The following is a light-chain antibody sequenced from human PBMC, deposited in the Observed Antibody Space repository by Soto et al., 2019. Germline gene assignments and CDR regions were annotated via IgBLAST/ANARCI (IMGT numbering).Light chain of an antibody. V-gene: IGLV3-1*01. Sequence: SYELTLPPSVSVSPGQTASITCSGGDLGNRYACWYQQKPGQSPVLVIYLDTKRPSGIPERFSGSNSGNTATLTISGTQAVDDADYYCQAWDDTTGVVFGVGTKLTVL. CDR3: QAWDDTTGVV. J-gene: IGLJ2*01. CDR1: DLGNRY. CDR2: LDT.